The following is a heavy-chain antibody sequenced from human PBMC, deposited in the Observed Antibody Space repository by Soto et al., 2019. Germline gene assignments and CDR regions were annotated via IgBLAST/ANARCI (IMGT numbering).Heavy chain of an antibody. J-gene: IGHJ4*02. V-gene: IGHV3-30*18. CDR1: GFTFSSYD. CDR3: AKSSGVDSSGWDFDY. CDR2: ILHDGSKR. D-gene: IGHD6-19*01. Sequence: TGGSLRLSCAASGFTFSSYDMHWVRQAPGKGLEWVSVILHDGSKRYYADSVKGRFTISRDNPKNTLYLQMNSLRVEDTAEYYCAKSSGVDSSGWDFDYWGQGTLVTVSS.